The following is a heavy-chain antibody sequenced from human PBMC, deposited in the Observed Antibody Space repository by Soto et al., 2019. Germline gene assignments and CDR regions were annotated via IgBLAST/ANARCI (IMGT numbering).Heavy chain of an antibody. Sequence: QVQLQESGPGLMKSSETLSLTCTVSGASTSRDFWTWIRQPPGKGLERIGYVSSSGSNYNSSLASRVTMSLDTSKAQFSLPLRSVTAADTAMYYCARDTGWYTHDSWGQGTLVTVSS. J-gene: IGHJ4*02. D-gene: IGHD6-19*01. CDR3: ARDTGWYTHDS. CDR2: VSSSGS. CDR1: GASTSRDF. V-gene: IGHV4-59*01.